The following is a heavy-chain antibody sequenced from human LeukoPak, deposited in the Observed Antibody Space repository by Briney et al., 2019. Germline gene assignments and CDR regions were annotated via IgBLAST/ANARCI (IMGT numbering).Heavy chain of an antibody. V-gene: IGHV4-59*08. CDR1: GGSISSYY. CDR3: ARSMTVDRAAPLDY. D-gene: IGHD3-10*01. J-gene: IGHJ4*02. CDR2: ISYSGTT. Sequence: SETLSLTCTVSGGSISSYYWTWIRQPPGQGLEWIAYISYSGTTNYNPSLKSRVTISLDTSKNQFSLEVNSVTAADTAVYYCARSMTVDRAAPLDYWGQGTLVTVSS.